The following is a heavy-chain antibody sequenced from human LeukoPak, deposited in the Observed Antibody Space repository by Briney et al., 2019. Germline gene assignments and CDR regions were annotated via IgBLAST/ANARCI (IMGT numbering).Heavy chain of an antibody. J-gene: IGHJ3*02. V-gene: IGHV4-59*11. CDR3: ARDRRPAVTHDAFDI. Sequence: SETLSLTCTVSGGSISSHYWSWIRQPPGKGLEWIGYIYYSGSTNYNPSLKSRVTISVDTSENQFSLKLSSVTAAGTAVYYCARDRRPAVTHDAFDIWGQGTMVTVSS. CDR1: GGSISSHY. CDR2: IYYSGST. D-gene: IGHD4-23*01.